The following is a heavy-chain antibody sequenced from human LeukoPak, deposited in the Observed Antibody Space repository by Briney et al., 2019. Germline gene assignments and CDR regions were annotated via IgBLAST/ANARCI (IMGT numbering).Heavy chain of an antibody. D-gene: IGHD2-21*02. V-gene: IGHV3-23*01. Sequence: GGSLRLSCAASGFTFSSYAMSWVRQAPGKGLEWVSAVSGSGGSTYYADSVKGRFTISRDNSKDTLYLQMNSLRAEDTAVYYCAKDWVVTATFDYWGQGTLVTVSS. CDR1: GFTFSSYA. J-gene: IGHJ4*02. CDR2: VSGSGGST. CDR3: AKDWVVTATFDY.